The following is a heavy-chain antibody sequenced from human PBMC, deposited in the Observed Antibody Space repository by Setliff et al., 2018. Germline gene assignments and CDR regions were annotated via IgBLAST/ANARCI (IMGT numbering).Heavy chain of an antibody. V-gene: IGHV4-61*02. CDR2: IYTSGYT. D-gene: IGHD3-22*01. CDR1: GGSLSSGSLY. J-gene: IGHJ3*02. Sequence: PSETLSLTCTLSGGSLSSGSLYWSWIRQPAGKGLELVGRIYTSGYTNYNPSLESRVTISLDTSKNQFSLKLSSVTAADTAVYYCARGKIRITMIVVPTGGAFDIWGQGTMVTVSS. CDR3: ARGKIRITMIVVPTGGAFDI.